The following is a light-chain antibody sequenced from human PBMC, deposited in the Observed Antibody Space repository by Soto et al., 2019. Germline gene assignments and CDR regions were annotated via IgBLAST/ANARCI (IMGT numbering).Light chain of an antibody. V-gene: IGKV3-15*01. CDR3: QQYNNWPQT. CDR1: QSLSCN. CDR2: GAS. Sequence: EIVMTQSPVTLSVSPGDRATLSCRASQSLSCNLAWYQQKPGQAPRLLIYGASTRATGIPARFSGSGSGTEFTLTISRLQSEDFAVYYCQQYNNWPQTFGQGTKVDIK. J-gene: IGKJ1*01.